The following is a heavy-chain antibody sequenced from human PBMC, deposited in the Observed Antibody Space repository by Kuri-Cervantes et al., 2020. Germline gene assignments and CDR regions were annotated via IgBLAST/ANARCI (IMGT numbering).Heavy chain of an antibody. CDR2: ISWNSGSI. CDR3: AKAAGNWYYYYYMDV. D-gene: IGHD6-13*01. Sequence: SLKISCAASGFTFSSYGMHWVRQAPGKGLEWVSGISWNSGSIGYADSVKGRFTISRDNAKNSLYLQMNSLRAEDTALYYCAKAAGNWYYYYYMDVWGKGTTVTVSS. J-gene: IGHJ6*03. CDR1: GFTFSSYG. V-gene: IGHV3-9*01.